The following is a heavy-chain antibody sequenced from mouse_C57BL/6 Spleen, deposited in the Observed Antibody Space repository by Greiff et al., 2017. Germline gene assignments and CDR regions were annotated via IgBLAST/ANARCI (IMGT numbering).Heavy chain of an antibody. D-gene: IGHD2-4*01. CDR1: GYTFTSYW. Sequence: VQLHQSGAELVKPGASVKMSCKASGYTFTSYWITWVQQRPGQGLEWIGDIYPGSGSTNYNEKFKSKATLTVDTASSTAYMQLSSLTSEDSAVYYCARLDYDYDEWFAYWGQGTLVTVSA. V-gene: IGHV1-55*01. CDR3: ARLDYDYDEWFAY. CDR2: IYPGSGST. J-gene: IGHJ3*01.